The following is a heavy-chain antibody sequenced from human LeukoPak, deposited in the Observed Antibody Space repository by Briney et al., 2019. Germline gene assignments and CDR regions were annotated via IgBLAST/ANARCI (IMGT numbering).Heavy chain of an antibody. CDR3: ARVPGKGPYYYYYGMDV. V-gene: IGHV4-34*01. J-gene: IGHJ6*02. CDR2: INHSGST. CDR1: GGSLSGYY. D-gene: IGHD3-10*01. Sequence: SETLSLTCAVYGGSLSGYYWSWIRQPPGKGLEWIGEINHSGSTNYNPSLKSRVTISVDTSKNQFSLKLSSVTAADTAVYYCARVPGKGPYYYYYGMDVWGQGTTVTVSS.